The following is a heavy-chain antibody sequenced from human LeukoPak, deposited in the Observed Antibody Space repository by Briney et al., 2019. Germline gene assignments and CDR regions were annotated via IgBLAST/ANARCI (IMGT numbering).Heavy chain of an antibody. CDR1: GFTFSGYG. CDR2: ISFDASLE. V-gene: IGHV3-30*18. CDR3: AKQEIGTTWSVGY. Sequence: GRSLSLSCAASGFTFSGYGMHWVRQAPGKGLEWVAVISFDASLEYYADSVKGRFTISRDNSKNTLYLQMNSLKPEDTAVYYCAKQEIGTTWSVGYWGQGTLVTVS. D-gene: IGHD1-7*01. J-gene: IGHJ4*02.